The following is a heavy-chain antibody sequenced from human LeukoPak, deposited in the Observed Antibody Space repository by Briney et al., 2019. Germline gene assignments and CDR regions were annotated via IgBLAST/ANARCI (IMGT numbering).Heavy chain of an antibody. CDR2: IYYSGST. J-gene: IGHJ4*02. D-gene: IGHD3-10*01. CDR1: GGSISRYY. CDR3: ARGAMVRGVIRSSSYFDY. V-gene: IGHV4-59*01. Sequence: PSETLSLTCTVSGGSISRYYWSWIRQPPGKGLEWIGYIYYSGSTNYNPSLKSRVTISVDTSKNQFSLKLSSVTAADTAVYYCARGAMVRGVIRSSSYFDYWGQGTLVTVSS.